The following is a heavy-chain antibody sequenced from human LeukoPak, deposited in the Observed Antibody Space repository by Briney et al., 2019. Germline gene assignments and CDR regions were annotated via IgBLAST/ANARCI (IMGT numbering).Heavy chain of an antibody. D-gene: IGHD2-15*01. J-gene: IGHJ4*02. CDR1: GFTFSTYW. CDR3: AREEWWFDY. V-gene: IGHV3-7*01. Sequence: PGGSLRLSCAASGFTFSTYWMSWIRQAPVKGLEWVANIKYDGSEKYYVDSVKGRFTVSRDNAKNSLYLQMNSLRAEDRAVYYCAREEWWFDYWGQGTLVTVSS. CDR2: IKYDGSEK.